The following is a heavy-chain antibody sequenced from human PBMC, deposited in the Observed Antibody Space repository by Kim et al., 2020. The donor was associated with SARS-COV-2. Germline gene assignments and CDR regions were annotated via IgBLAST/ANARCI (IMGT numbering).Heavy chain of an antibody. CDR1: GGTFSSYA. CDR2: IIPIFGTA. CDR3: ARYSSSWYSPQYYYYGMDV. Sequence: SVKVSCKASGGTFSSYAISWVRQAPGQGLEWMGGIIPIFGTANYAQKFQGRVTITADESTSTAYMELSSLRSEDTAVYYCARYSSSWYSPQYYYYGMDVWGQGTTVTVSS. V-gene: IGHV1-69*13. D-gene: IGHD6-13*01. J-gene: IGHJ6*02.